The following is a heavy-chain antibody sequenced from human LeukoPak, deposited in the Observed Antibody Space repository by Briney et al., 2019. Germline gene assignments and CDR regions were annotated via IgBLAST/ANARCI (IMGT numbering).Heavy chain of an antibody. J-gene: IGHJ5*02. CDR1: GGSISSSSYY. Sequence: SETLSLTCTVSGGSISSSSYYWGWIRQPPGKGLEWIGSIYYSGSTYYNPSLKSRVTISVDTSKNQFSLKLSSVTAADTAVYYCARGTRGASLTGILLPNWFDPWGQGTLVTVSS. CDR2: IYYSGST. D-gene: IGHD2-15*01. V-gene: IGHV4-39*01. CDR3: ARGTRGASLTGILLPNWFDP.